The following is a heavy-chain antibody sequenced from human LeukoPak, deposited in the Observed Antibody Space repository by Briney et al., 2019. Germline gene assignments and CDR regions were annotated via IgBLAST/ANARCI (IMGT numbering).Heavy chain of an antibody. CDR3: ARSYSLYYYYMDV. CDR1: GFTFSSYA. J-gene: IGHJ6*03. V-gene: IGHV3-23*01. CDR2: INYSGTDT. D-gene: IGHD2-21*01. Sequence: GGSLRLSCAASGFTFSSYAMSWVRQAPGKGLEWVSIINYSGTDTYYADSVKGRFTISRDNSKNTLYLQMSSLRAEDTAVYYCARSYSLYYYYMDVWGKGTTVTISS.